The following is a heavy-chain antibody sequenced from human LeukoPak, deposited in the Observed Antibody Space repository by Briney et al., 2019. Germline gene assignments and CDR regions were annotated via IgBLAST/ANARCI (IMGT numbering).Heavy chain of an antibody. CDR2: ISAYNGNT. D-gene: IGHD6-19*01. J-gene: IGHJ4*02. V-gene: IGHV1-18*01. Sequence: GASVKVSCKASGYTFTSYGISWVRQAPGQGLEWMGWISAYNGNTNYAQKLQGRVTMTTDTSTSTAYVELRSLRSDDTAVYYCARDRVAVAGPVPIDYWGQGTLVTVSS. CDR1: GYTFTSYG. CDR3: ARDRVAVAGPVPIDY.